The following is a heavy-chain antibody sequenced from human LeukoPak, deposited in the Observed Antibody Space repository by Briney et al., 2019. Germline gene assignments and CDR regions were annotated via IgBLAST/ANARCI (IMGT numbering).Heavy chain of an antibody. J-gene: IGHJ4*02. CDR3: AKDYRRIVGATNWNFDF. CDR1: GFTFSSYA. CDR2: ISGSGGST. Sequence: GGSLRVSCAASGFTFSSYAMSWVRQAPGEGLGWVSAISGSGGSTYYADSMKGRFTISRDNSKNTLYLQMNSLRAEDTAVYYCAKDYRRIVGATNWNFDFWGQGNLVTVSA. D-gene: IGHD1-26*01. V-gene: IGHV3-23*01.